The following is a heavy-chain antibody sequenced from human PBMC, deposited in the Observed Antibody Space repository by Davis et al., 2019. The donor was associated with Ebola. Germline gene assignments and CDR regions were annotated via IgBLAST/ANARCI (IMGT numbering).Heavy chain of an antibody. V-gene: IGHV3-30-3*01. CDR2: VSYDGSKK. CDR1: GFTFSSYA. CDR3: AREDSDYYDSSGSYFDC. D-gene: IGHD3-22*01. Sequence: GESLKISCAASGFTFSSYAMHWVRQAPGKGLEWVALVSYDGSKKYYAESVKGRFTISRDTSKNTLYLQMNSLRAEDTAVYYCAREDSDYYDSSGSYFDCWGQGALVTVSS. J-gene: IGHJ4*02.